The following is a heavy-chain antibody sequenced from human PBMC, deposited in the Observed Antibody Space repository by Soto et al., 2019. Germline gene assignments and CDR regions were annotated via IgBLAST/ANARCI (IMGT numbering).Heavy chain of an antibody. CDR1: GFTFSSCA. V-gene: IGHV3-23*01. CDR2: ISGNGGNT. J-gene: IGHJ4*02. Sequence: GGSLRLSCAASGFTFSSCAMSWVRQAPGKGQEWVSAISGNGGNTYYVDSVKGWFTVSRDNSENTLYLQMNSLRAEDTAVYYCAKSIAARPYDYWSQGTLVTVSS. D-gene: IGHD6-6*01. CDR3: AKSIAARPYDY.